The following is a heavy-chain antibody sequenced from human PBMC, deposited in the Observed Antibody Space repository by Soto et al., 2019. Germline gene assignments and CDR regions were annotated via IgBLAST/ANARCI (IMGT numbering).Heavy chain of an antibody. CDR3: ARESYGLLTGSYTDY. V-gene: IGHV3-74*01. CDR1: GFPFSYYW. J-gene: IGHJ4*01. Sequence: EVQLVESGGDLVQRGGSLRLSCAASGFPFSYYWMHWVRHTPGQGLDWVARIRGDGVTTYYAYSVKGRFTVSRDNAKNTLSLQLSGLRAEDTAVYSCARESYGLLTGSYTDYWGHGTLVSVSA. D-gene: IGHD3-9*01. CDR2: IRGDGVTT.